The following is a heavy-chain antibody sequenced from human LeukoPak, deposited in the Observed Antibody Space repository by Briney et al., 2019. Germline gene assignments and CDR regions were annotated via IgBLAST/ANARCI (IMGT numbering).Heavy chain of an antibody. V-gene: IGHV3-7*01. CDR3: ARADEKYYYDSSGYPEYFQH. Sequence: GGSLRLSCAASGFTFSSYWMSWVRQAPGKGLEWVANIKQDGSEKYYVDSVKGRFTISRDNAKNSLYLQMNSLRAEDTAVYYCARADEKYYYDSSGYPEYFQHWGQGTLVTVSS. CDR1: GFTFSSYW. J-gene: IGHJ1*01. D-gene: IGHD3-22*01. CDR2: IKQDGSEK.